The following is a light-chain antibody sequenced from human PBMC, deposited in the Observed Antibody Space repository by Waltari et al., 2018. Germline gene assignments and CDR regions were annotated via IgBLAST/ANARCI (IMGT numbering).Light chain of an antibody. CDR3: QQSSSSPIT. V-gene: IGKV1-39*01. CDR2: ASS. CDR1: QNIDNY. J-gene: IGKJ3*01. Sequence: DIQMTQSPSSLSASVGDRVIITCRASQNIDNYLNWYQQKPGKAPKLLIYASSNLQSGGPSRFSGDGSWTDFTLTISTLQPADFATYHCQQSSSSPITFGPGTKVDVK.